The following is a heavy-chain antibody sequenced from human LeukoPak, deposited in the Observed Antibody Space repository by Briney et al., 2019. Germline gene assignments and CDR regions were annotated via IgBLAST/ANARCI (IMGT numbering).Heavy chain of an antibody. J-gene: IGHJ6*03. Sequence: SETLSLTCAVYGGSFSGYYWSWIRQPPGKGREWIGEINHSGSTNYNPSLKSRVTISVDTSKNQFSLKLSSVTAADTAVYYCARARGMVYYYYMDVWGKGTTVTVSS. CDR1: GGSFSGYY. CDR2: INHSGST. CDR3: ARARGMVYYYYMDV. D-gene: IGHD4/OR15-4a*01. V-gene: IGHV4-34*01.